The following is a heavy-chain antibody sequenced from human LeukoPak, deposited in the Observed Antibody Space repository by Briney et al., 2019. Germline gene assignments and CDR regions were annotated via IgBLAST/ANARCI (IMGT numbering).Heavy chain of an antibody. CDR2: IYYTET. J-gene: IGHJ4*02. V-gene: IGHV4-59*02. CDR3: ATRKLGNDY. CDR1: GGSVSTYY. D-gene: IGHD7-27*01. Sequence: SETLSLTCTVSGGSVSTYYWSWIRQSPGKGLEWIGYIYYTETSYNPSLKSRVTISADTSKNQFSLKLYSVTAADTAVYYCATRKLGNDYWGQGTLVTVSS.